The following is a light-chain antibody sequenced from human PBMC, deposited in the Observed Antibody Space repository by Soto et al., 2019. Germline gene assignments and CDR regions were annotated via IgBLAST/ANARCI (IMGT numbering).Light chain of an antibody. J-gene: IGKJ1*01. V-gene: IGKV3-20*01. CDR1: QRVSNNY. Sequence: EIVLTQSPGTLSLSPGERATLSCRASQRVSNNYVAWYQRKPGQAPRLLIYGASSRATDIPGRFSGSGSGTDFSLTITRLEPEDFAVYYCQQYGSSPPTFGQGTKVEI. CDR3: QQYGSSPPT. CDR2: GAS.